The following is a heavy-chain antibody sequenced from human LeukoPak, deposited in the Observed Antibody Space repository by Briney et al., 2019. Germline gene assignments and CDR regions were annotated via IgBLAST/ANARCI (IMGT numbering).Heavy chain of an antibody. CDR1: GFTFSSYG. V-gene: IGHV3-30*18. CDR2: ISYDGSNK. J-gene: IGHJ6*02. CDR3: AKDQIISGGYCTNGVCPSFGMDV. Sequence: PGRSLRLSCVASGFTFSSYGMHWVRQAPGKGLEWVAVISYDGSNKYYADSVKGRFTISRDNSKNTLYLQMNSLRAENTAVYYCAKDQIISGGYCTNGVCPSFGMDVWGQGTTVTVSS. D-gene: IGHD2-8*01.